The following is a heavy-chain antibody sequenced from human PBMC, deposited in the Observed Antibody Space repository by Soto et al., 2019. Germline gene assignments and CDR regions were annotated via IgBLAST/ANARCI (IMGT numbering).Heavy chain of an antibody. J-gene: IGHJ6*02. CDR1: GGSFSGYY. CDR2: INHSGST. V-gene: IGHV4-34*01. Sequence: SETLSLTCAVYGGSFSGYYWSWIRQPPGKGLEWIGEINHSGSTNYNPSLKSRVTISVDTPKNQFSLKLSSVTAADTAVYYCARGRIRGYGYRAPYYYYGMDVWGQGTTVTVYS. D-gene: IGHD5-18*01. CDR3: ARGRIRGYGYRAPYYYYGMDV.